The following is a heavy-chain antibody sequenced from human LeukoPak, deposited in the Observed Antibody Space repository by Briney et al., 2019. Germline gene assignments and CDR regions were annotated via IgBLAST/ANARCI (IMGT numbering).Heavy chain of an antibody. CDR1: GGTFSSYA. V-gene: IGHV1-69*13. D-gene: IGHD3-9*01. Sequence: ASVKVSCKASGGTFSSYAISWVRQAPGQGLEWMGGIIPIFGTANYAQKFQGRVTITADEFTSTAYMELSSLRSEDTAVYYCARAVGYDILTGYYTFDYWGQGTLVTVSS. CDR2: IIPIFGTA. CDR3: ARAVGYDILTGYYTFDY. J-gene: IGHJ4*02.